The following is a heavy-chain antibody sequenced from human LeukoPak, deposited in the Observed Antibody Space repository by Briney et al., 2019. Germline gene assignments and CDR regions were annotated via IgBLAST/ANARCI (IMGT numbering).Heavy chain of an antibody. CDR1: GFTFSTYS. CDR3: ARDRGWTSSTGDWFDP. V-gene: IGHV3-21*01. CDR2: ITSSSASI. J-gene: IGHJ5*02. D-gene: IGHD3-10*01. Sequence: GGSLRLSCAASGFTFSTYSMNWVRQAPGKGLEWVSSITSSSASIYYADSVKGRFTISRDNAKNSLYLQMNSLRAEDTAVYYCARDRGWTSSTGDWFDPWGQGTLVTVSS.